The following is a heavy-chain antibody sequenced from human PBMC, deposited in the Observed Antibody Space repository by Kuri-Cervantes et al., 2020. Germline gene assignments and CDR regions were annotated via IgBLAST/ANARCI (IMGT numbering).Heavy chain of an antibody. D-gene: IGHD1-26*01. CDR2: ISSSGSTK. CDR3: AVHSGSYYYFDY. V-gene: IGHV3-11*01. J-gene: IGHJ4*02. Sequence: GGSLRLSCAASGFTFSDYYMSWIRQAPGKGLEWVSYISSSGSTKYYADSVKGRFTISRDNAKNSLYLQMNSLRAEDTAVYYCAVHSGSYYYFDYWGQGTLVTVSS. CDR1: GFTFSDYY.